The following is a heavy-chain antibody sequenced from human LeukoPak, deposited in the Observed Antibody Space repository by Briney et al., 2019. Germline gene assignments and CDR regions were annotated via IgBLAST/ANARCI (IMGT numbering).Heavy chain of an antibody. Sequence: QSGRSLRLSCAASGFTFDEYAMHWVRQAPGKGLEWVSGISGSGGSTYYADSVKGRFTISRDNSKNTLYLQMNSLRAEDTAVYYCAKDLRQLWSFFDYWGQGTLVTVSS. CDR3: AKDLRQLWSFFDY. CDR2: ISGSGGST. V-gene: IGHV3-23*01. CDR1: GFTFDEYA. D-gene: IGHD5-18*01. J-gene: IGHJ4*02.